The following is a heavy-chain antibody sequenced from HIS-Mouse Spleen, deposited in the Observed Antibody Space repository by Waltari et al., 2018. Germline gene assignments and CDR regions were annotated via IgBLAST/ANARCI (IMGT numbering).Heavy chain of an antibody. CDR1: GFTFGDYA. CDR2: IRSKAYGGTT. Sequence: EVQLVESGGGLVKPGRSLRLSCTASGFTFGDYAMSWFRQAPGKGMGGVGLIRSKAYGGTTEYAASVKGRFTISRDDSKSIAYLQMNSLKTEDTAVYYCTRVGVAYYDSSGDDAFDIWGQGTMVTVSS. V-gene: IGHV3-49*05. J-gene: IGHJ3*02. CDR3: TRVGVAYYDSSGDDAFDI. D-gene: IGHD3-22*01.